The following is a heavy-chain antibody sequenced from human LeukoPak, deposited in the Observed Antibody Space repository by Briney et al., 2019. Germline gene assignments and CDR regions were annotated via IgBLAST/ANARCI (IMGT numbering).Heavy chain of an antibody. D-gene: IGHD6-19*01. CDR1: GYTFTGYY. Sequence: ASVKVSCKASGYTFTGYYMHWVRQAPGQGLEWMGRINPNSGGTNYAQKFQGRVTMTRDTSISTAYMELSRLRSDDTAVYYCAREAVAGTNIDYWGQGTLVTVSS. CDR2: INPNSGGT. J-gene: IGHJ4*02. V-gene: IGHV1-2*06. CDR3: AREAVAGTNIDY.